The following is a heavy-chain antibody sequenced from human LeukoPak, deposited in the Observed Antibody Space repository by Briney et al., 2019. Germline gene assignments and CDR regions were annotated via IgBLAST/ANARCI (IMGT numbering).Heavy chain of an antibody. J-gene: IGHJ1*01. CDR3: AKDLHRDYQLLKSGAEYFQH. D-gene: IGHD2-2*01. CDR1: GGTFSSYA. CDR2: IIPIFGTA. V-gene: IGHV1-69*05. Sequence: EASVKVSCKASGGTFSSYAISWVRQAPGQGLEWMGGIIPIFGTANYAQKFQGRVTITTDESTSTAYMELSSLRSEDTAVYYCAKDLHRDYQLLKSGAEYFQHWGQGTLVTVSS.